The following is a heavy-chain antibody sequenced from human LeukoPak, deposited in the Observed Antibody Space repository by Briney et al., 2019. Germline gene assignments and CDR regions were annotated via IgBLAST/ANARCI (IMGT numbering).Heavy chain of an antibody. CDR3: ARAPDYYDSSGYYWGSYYYMDV. Sequence: ASVKVSCKASGYTFTGYYMHWVRQAPGQGPEWMGWINPNSGGTNYAQKFQGRVTMTRDTSISTAYMELSRLRSDDTAVYYCARAPDYYDSSGYYWGSYYYMDVWGKGTTVTVSS. CDR1: GYTFTGYY. J-gene: IGHJ6*03. D-gene: IGHD3-22*01. V-gene: IGHV1-2*02. CDR2: INPNSGGT.